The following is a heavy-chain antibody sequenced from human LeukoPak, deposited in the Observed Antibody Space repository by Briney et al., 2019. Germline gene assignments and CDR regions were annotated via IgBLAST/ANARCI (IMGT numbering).Heavy chain of an antibody. CDR2: IKQDGSEK. CDR1: GFTFSSFW. V-gene: IGHV3-7*01. Sequence: PGGSLRLSCAASGFTFSSFWMSWVRQAPGKGLEWVANIKQDGSEKYYVDSVKGRFIISRDNAKNSLYLQMNSLRAEDTAVHYCTRPSTVTTQYSWGQGTLVTVSS. CDR3: TRPSTVTTQYS. D-gene: IGHD4-17*01. J-gene: IGHJ4*02.